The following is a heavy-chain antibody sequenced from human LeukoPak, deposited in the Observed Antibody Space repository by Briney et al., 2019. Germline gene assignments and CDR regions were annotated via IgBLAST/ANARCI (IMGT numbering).Heavy chain of an antibody. CDR2: IYYSGST. V-gene: IGHV4-61*01. J-gene: IGHJ4*02. D-gene: IGHD5-12*01. CDR1: GGSVSSGSFY. CDR3: ARSPYLRMRLFPEGYFDY. Sequence: SETLSLTCTVSGGSVSSGSFYWSWIRQPPGKGLEWIGYIYYSGSTNYNPSLKSRVTISVDTSKNQFSLKLSSVTAADTAVYYCARSPYLRMRLFPEGYFDYWGQGTLVTVSS.